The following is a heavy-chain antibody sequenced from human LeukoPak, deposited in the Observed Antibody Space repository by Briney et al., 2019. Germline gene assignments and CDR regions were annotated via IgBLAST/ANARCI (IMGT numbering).Heavy chain of an antibody. CDR2: IKQDGSEK. Sequence: GGSLRLSCAASGFTFSSYWMSWVRQAPGKGLEWVANIKQDGSEKYYVDSVKGRFTISRDNAKNSLYLQMNSLRAEDTAVYYCASRGGNYYDSSGYYYWGQGTLVTVSS. D-gene: IGHD3-22*01. CDR1: GFTFSSYW. V-gene: IGHV3-7*01. J-gene: IGHJ4*02. CDR3: ASRGGNYYDSSGYYY.